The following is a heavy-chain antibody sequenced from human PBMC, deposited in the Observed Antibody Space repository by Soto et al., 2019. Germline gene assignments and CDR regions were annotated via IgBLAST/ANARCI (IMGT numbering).Heavy chain of an antibody. Sequence: GASVKVSCKASGGTFSSYAISWVRQAPGQGLEWMGGIIPIFGTANYAQKFQGRVTITADESTSTAYMELSSLRSEDTAAYYCAPLGAAGTTNYWGQGTLVTVSS. D-gene: IGHD1-7*01. CDR1: GGTFSSYA. V-gene: IGHV1-69*13. J-gene: IGHJ4*02. CDR2: IIPIFGTA. CDR3: APLGAAGTTNY.